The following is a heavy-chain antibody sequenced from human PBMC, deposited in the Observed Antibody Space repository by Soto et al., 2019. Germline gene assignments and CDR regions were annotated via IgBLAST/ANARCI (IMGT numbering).Heavy chain of an antibody. Sequence: LQESGPGLVKPSQTLSLTCFVSGYSITAGGYYWSWIRHHPGKGLEWIGSFYSSGSIIYNSSLSCRVSFSGDTSSNQFSMSLTSVTAADTARYYCARMYSSGSGWFHPWGQGTLVTVSS. J-gene: IGHJ5*02. CDR3: ARMYSSGSGWFHP. CDR1: GYSITAGGYY. D-gene: IGHD6-19*01. CDR2: FYSSGSI. V-gene: IGHV4-31*03.